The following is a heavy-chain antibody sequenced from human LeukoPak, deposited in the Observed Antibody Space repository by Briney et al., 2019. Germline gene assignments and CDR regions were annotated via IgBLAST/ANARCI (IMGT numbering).Heavy chain of an antibody. D-gene: IGHD3-10*01. J-gene: IGHJ6*02. CDR3: ARHRFDGSEKYYGMDV. Sequence: GESLKISCKGSGYSFTNYWIGWVRQMPGKGLEWMGIIDPGNSDTRYSPSFQGQVTISADKSISTAYLQWSSVRASDTAMYYCARHRFDGSEKYYGMDVWGQGTTVTVSS. CDR1: GYSFTNYW. V-gene: IGHV5-51*01. CDR2: IDPGNSDT.